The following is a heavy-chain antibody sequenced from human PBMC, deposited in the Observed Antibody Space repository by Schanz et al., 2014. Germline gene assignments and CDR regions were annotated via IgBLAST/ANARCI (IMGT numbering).Heavy chain of an antibody. CDR1: GFTFSSYA. CDR3: ARDRGYCSGGSCLTFDY. J-gene: IGHJ4*02. D-gene: IGHD2-15*01. Sequence: VQLLESGGGLVQPGGSLRLSCVASGFTFSSYAMHWVRQAPGKGLEWVALISNDGSNKYYADSVKGRFTISRDNSKNTLYLQMNTLRAEDTAVYYCARDRGYCSGGSCLTFDYWGQGTLVTVSS. V-gene: IGHV3-30*19. CDR2: ISNDGSNK.